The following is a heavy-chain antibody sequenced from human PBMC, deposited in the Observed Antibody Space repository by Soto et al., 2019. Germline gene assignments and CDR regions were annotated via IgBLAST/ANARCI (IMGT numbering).Heavy chain of an antibody. CDR3: AKGIVPDYGDYNVGFDY. CDR2: ISYDGSNK. V-gene: IGHV3-30*18. D-gene: IGHD4-17*01. J-gene: IGHJ4*02. Sequence: QPGGSLRLSCAASGFTFSSYGMHWVRQAPGKGLEWVAVISYDGSNKYYADSVKGRFTISRDNSKNTLYLQMNSLRAEDTAVYYCAKGIVPDYGDYNVGFDYWGQGT. CDR1: GFTFSSYG.